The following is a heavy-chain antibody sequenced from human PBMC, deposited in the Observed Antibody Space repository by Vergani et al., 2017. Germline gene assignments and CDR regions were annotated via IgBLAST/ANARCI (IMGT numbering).Heavy chain of an antibody. CDR1: GYTFTGYY. V-gene: IGHV1-2*02. J-gene: IGHJ4*02. D-gene: IGHD1-26*01. CDR3: ARDLLGLGGATTAFDY. CDR2: INPNSGGT. Sequence: QVQLVQSGAEVKKPGASVKVSCKASGYTFTGYYMHWVRQAPGQGLEWMGWINPNSGGTNYAQKFQGRVTMTRDPSLGTAYMEMSRLRSDETAVYYCARDLLGLGGATTAFDYWSQGTLVTVSS.